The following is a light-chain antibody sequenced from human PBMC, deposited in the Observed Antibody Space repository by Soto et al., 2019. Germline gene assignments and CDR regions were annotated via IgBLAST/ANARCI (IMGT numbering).Light chain of an antibody. J-gene: IGKJ2*01. CDR2: GAS. Sequence: EIVLTQSPGTLSLSPGERATLSCRASQSVSSSYLAWYQQKPGLAPRLLIYGASSRATGIPDRFSGSGSGTDFTLTISRLEPEDFAVYYCQQYGSSPLSTFGQGTKLEIK. V-gene: IGKV3-20*01. CDR3: QQYGSSPLST. CDR1: QSVSSSY.